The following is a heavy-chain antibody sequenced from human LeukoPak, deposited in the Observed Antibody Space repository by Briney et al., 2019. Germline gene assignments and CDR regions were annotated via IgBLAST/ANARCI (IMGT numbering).Heavy chain of an antibody. V-gene: IGHV4-34*01. CDR1: GGSFSGYY. J-gene: IGHJ4*02. CDR2: INHSGST. D-gene: IGHD6-19*01. CDR3: AREVLRSGWYGGEFDY. Sequence: SETLSLTCAVYGGSFSGYYWSWIRQPPGKGLEWIGEINHSGSTNYNPSLKSRVTISVDTSKNQFSLHLSSVTAADTAVYYCAREVLRSGWYGGEFDYWGQGTLVTVSS.